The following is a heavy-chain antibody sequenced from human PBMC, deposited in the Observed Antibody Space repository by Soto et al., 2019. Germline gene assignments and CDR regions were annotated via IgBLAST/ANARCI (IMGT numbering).Heavy chain of an antibody. CDR2: IYYSGST. J-gene: IGHJ3*02. V-gene: IGHV4-59*08. CDR3: ARPSGYSSNWYPFDI. Sequence: QVQLQESGPGLVKSSETLSLTCTVSGGSISSYYWSWIRHPPGKGLEWIGDIYYSGSTNYNPSLKSGVTISVDTSKNQFSLNLSSVTATDTAVYYCARPSGYSSNWYPFDIWGQGTMVTVSS. CDR1: GGSISSYY. D-gene: IGHD6-13*01.